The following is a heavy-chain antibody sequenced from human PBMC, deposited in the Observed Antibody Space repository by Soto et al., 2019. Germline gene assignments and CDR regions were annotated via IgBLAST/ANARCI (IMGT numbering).Heavy chain of an antibody. CDR1: GYTFTSYE. V-gene: IGHV1-8*01. Sequence: QVQLVQSGAEVKKPGASVKVSCKASGYTFTSYEINWVRQATGQGLEWMGWMNPNSGNTGYAKKFQGRLTMTRNTSTGTAYMELSSLRSEDTAVYYCARRLETSDWFAAFVYWGQGTLVTVSS. J-gene: IGHJ4*02. CDR2: MNPNSGNT. CDR3: ARRLETSDWFAAFVY. D-gene: IGHD3-9*01.